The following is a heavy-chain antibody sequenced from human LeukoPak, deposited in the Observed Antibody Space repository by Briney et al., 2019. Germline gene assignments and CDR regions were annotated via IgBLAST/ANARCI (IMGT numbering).Heavy chain of an antibody. D-gene: IGHD3-16*01. J-gene: IGHJ4*02. Sequence: SETLSLTCTVSGGSISSSSYYWGWIRQPPGKGLEWIGSIYYSGSTYYNPSLKSRVTISVDTSKNQFSLKLSSVTAADTAVYYCARDGGEKSFDYWGQGTLVTVSS. CDR1: GGSISSSSYY. V-gene: IGHV4-39*07. CDR2: IYYSGST. CDR3: ARDGGEKSFDY.